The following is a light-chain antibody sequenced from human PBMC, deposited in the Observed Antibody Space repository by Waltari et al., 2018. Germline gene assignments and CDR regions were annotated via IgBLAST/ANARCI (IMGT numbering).Light chain of an antibody. V-gene: IGKV1-33*01. J-gene: IGKJ3*01. CDR3: HQYDNLPFT. CDR1: QDINNY. CDR2: DVS. Sequence: DIQMTQSPSSLSASVGDRVTITCQASQDINNYLNWYQQKPGKAPKLLIYDVSSLETGVPSRFSGSGSGSHFTFTISSLQPEDIATYYCHQYDNLPFTFGPGTKVDIK.